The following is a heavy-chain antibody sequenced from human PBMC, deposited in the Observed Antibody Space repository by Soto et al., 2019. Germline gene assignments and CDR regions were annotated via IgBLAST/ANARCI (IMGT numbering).Heavy chain of an antibody. J-gene: IGHJ4*02. Sequence: SETLSLTCTVSGGSISSSSYYWGWIRQPPGKGLEWIGSIYYSGSTYYNPSLKSRVTISVDTSKNQFSLKLSSVTAADTAVYYCARESGEYDYVWGSYRANEGFDYWGQGTLVTVSS. CDR3: ARESGEYDYVWGSYRANEGFDY. CDR1: GGSISSSSYY. V-gene: IGHV4-39*02. D-gene: IGHD3-16*02. CDR2: IYYSGST.